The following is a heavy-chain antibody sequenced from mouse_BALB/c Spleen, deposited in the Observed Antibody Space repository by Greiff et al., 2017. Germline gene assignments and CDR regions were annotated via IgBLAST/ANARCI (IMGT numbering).Heavy chain of an antibody. Sequence: QVQLQQPGAELVKPGASVKLSCKASGYTFTSYWMHWVKQMPGQGLEWIGEINPSNGRTNYNEKFKSKATLTVDKSSSTAYMQLSSLTSEDSAVYYCARFYYGSLDYWGQGTTLTVSS. V-gene: IGHV1S81*02. CDR2: INPSNGRT. CDR3: ARFYYGSLDY. CDR1: GYTFTSYW. D-gene: IGHD1-1*01. J-gene: IGHJ2*01.